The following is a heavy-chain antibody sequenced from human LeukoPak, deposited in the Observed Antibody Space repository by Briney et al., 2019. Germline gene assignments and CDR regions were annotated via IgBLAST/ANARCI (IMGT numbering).Heavy chain of an antibody. CDR3: ARERCGGYYYGMDV. V-gene: IGHV3-53*01. D-gene: IGHD2-21*01. CDR2: IYSGGST. CDR1: GFTVSSNY. Sequence: PGGSLRLSCAASGFTVSSNYMSWVRQAPGKGLEWVSVIYSGGSTYYADSVKGRFTISRDNSKNTLYLQMNSLRAEDTAVYYCARERCGGYYYGMDVWGKGTTVTVSS. J-gene: IGHJ6*04.